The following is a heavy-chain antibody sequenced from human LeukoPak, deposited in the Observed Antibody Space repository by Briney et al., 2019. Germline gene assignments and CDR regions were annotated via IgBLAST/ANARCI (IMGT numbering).Heavy chain of an antibody. CDR3: ARIMEYCSSTSCYYGMDV. D-gene: IGHD2-2*01. J-gene: IGHJ6*02. V-gene: IGHV1-69*01. CDR1: GGTFNNYA. Sequence: GASVNVSCKTSGGTFNNYAINWVRQAPGQGLEWMGGIIPLFRTANYAQNFQGRVTITADESTRTAYMELSSLRPEDTAVYYCARIMEYCSSTSCYYGMDVWGQGTTVTVSS. CDR2: IIPLFRTA.